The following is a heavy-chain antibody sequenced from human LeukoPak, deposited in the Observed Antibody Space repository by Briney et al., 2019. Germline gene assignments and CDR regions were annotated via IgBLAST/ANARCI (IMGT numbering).Heavy chain of an antibody. CDR3: AKEWRPYDSSGPDY. Sequence: PGGYLRLYCAASGFTFSSYAMIWVRQAPGKGLEWVSAISGSGGSTYYADSVKGRFTISRDNSKNTLYLQMNSLRAEDTAVYYCAKEWRPYDSSGPDYWGQGPLVTVSS. J-gene: IGHJ4*02. CDR1: GFTFSSYA. CDR2: ISGSGGST. V-gene: IGHV3-23*01. D-gene: IGHD3-22*01.